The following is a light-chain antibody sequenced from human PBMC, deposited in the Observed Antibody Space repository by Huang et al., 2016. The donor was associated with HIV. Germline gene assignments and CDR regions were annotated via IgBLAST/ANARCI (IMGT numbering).Light chain of an antibody. J-gene: IGKJ2*01. Sequence: DIQLTQSPSSLSTFVGDRVTITGRASQNLNTFLHWYQEKPGKATSLLIYSASSLEDGVPSRFSGSASGTEFTLTISNLQPDDFATYYCQQSYRTPYTFGQGTKLDI. CDR2: SAS. CDR3: QQSYRTPYT. CDR1: QNLNTF. V-gene: IGKV1-39*01.